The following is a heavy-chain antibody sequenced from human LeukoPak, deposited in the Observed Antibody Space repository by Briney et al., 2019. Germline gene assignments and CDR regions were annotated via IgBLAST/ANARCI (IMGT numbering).Heavy chain of an antibody. CDR1: GFTVSSNY. D-gene: IGHD5-18*01. CDR2: IYSGGST. Sequence: PGGSLRLSCAASGFTVSSNYMSWVRQAPGKGLEWVSVIYSGGSTYYADSVKGGFTISRDNSKNRVYLEMKRQRAEDTGVYYCARGSRGYSYGSRLYYYYMDVWGKGTTVTVSS. J-gene: IGHJ6*03. CDR3: ARGSRGYSYGSRLYYYYMDV. V-gene: IGHV3-53*01.